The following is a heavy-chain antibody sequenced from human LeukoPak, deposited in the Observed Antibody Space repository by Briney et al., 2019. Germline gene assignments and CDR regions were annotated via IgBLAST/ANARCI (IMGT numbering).Heavy chain of an antibody. Sequence: SQTLSLTCAISGDSVSSNSAAWNWIRQSPSRGLEWLGRTYYRSKWYNDYAVSVKSRITINPDTSKNQFSLQLNSVTPEDTAVYYCARDVGDCSSTSRYVWSFYMDVWGKGTTVTVSS. CDR3: ARDVGDCSSTSRYVWSFYMDV. CDR1: GDSVSSNSAA. D-gene: IGHD2-2*01. J-gene: IGHJ6*03. V-gene: IGHV6-1*01. CDR2: TYYRSKWYN.